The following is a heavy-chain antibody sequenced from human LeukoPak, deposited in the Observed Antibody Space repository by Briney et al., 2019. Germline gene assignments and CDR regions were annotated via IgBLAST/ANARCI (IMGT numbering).Heavy chain of an antibody. CDR2: INPSGGST. Sequence: ASVKVSCKASGYTFTSYYMHWVRQAPGQGLKWMGIINPSGGSTSYAQKFQGRLTMTRDMSTSTVYMDLSSLRSEDTAVYYCARGGGTGTDAFDYWGQGTLVSVSS. J-gene: IGHJ4*02. D-gene: IGHD1-1*01. CDR3: ARGGGTGTDAFDY. V-gene: IGHV1-46*01. CDR1: GYTFTSYY.